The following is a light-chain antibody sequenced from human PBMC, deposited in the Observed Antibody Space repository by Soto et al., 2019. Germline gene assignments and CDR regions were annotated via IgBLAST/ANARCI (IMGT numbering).Light chain of an antibody. V-gene: IGKV3-15*01. J-gene: IGKJ1*01. Sequence: EVLMTQSPATLSVPPGERVTLSCRASQSVSSNLAWYQQKPGQAPGLLIYGASTRATGTPARFSGFGSGTDFILTISSLQSEDLAVYYCQQYNNWPRTFGQGTKVDIK. CDR2: GAS. CDR3: QQYNNWPRT. CDR1: QSVSSN.